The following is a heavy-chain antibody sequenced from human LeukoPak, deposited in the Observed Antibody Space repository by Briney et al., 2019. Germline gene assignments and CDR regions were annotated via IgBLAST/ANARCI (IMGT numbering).Heavy chain of an antibody. J-gene: IGHJ4*02. Sequence: GGSLRLSCTASGFTLSSYAMSWVRQAPGEGLEWVSTISGSADNTNYAEAVKGRFTISRDNSKNTMYLQMNSLRAEDTAVYYCAVFRMDYDTSGHSSYFDYWGQGTLVTVSS. D-gene: IGHD3-22*01. CDR3: AVFRMDYDTSGHSSYFDY. CDR1: GFTLSSYA. CDR2: ISGSADNT. V-gene: IGHV3-23*01.